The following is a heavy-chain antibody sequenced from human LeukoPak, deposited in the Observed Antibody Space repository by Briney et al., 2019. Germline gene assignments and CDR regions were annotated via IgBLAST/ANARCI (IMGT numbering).Heavy chain of an antibody. J-gene: IGHJ3*02. CDR1: GYTFIGYY. CDR2: INPNNGGT. V-gene: IGHV1-2*06. D-gene: IGHD3-22*01. CDR3: AGEDKSGGYRLFDI. Sequence: GASVKVSCKASGYTFIGYYIHWVRQAPGQGLEWMGRINPNNGGTNYAQKFQGRVTMTRDMSMSTAYMELSRLRSDDTAVYYCAGEDKSGGYRLFDIGGKGTMVTVP.